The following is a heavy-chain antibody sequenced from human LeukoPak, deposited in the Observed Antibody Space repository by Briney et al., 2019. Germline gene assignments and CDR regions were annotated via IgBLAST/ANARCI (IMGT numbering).Heavy chain of an antibody. CDR3: ANENGGGSSWYSLAS. D-gene: IGHD6-13*01. CDR1: GGSISSSNW. J-gene: IGHJ5*02. Sequence: SGTLSLTCAVSGGSISSSNWWSWVRQPPGKGLEWIGEIYHSGSTKYNPSLKSRVTISVQKSKNQFSLKLTSVTAADTAVYYCANENGGGSSWYSLASWGQGVLVTVSS. CDR2: IYHSGST. V-gene: IGHV4-4*02.